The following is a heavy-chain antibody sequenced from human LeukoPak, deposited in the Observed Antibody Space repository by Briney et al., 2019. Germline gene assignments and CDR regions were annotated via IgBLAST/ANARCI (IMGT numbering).Heavy chain of an antibody. J-gene: IGHJ5*02. V-gene: IGHV4-59*08. CDR3: ARRAYYYDSSGYVYGFDP. CDR1: GGSISSYY. D-gene: IGHD3-22*01. Sequence: SETLSLTCTVSGGSISSYYWSWIRQPPGKGLEWIGYIYYSGSTNYNPSLKSRVTISVDTSKNQFPLKLSSVTAADTAVYYCARRAYYYDSSGYVYGFDPWGQGTLVTVSS. CDR2: IYYSGST.